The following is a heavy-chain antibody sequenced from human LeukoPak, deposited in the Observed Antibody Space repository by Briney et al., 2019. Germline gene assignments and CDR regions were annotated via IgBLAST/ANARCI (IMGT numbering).Heavy chain of an antibody. J-gene: IGHJ3*02. V-gene: IGHV4-59*11. Sequence: SETLSLTCTVSVGSISSHYWSWIRQPPGKGLEWIGYINDSGSTNYNPSLKSRVTISVDTSKNQFSLKLSSVTAADTAVYYCATSGYSTRVDAFDIWSQGTMVTVSS. CDR2: INDSGST. CDR3: ATSGYSTRVDAFDI. CDR1: VGSISSHY. D-gene: IGHD3-3*01.